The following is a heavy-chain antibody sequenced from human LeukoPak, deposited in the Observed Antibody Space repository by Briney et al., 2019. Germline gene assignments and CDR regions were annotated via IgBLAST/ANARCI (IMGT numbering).Heavy chain of an antibody. V-gene: IGHV5-51*01. CDR3: ARRSKSYSSGWYDAFDM. CDR1: GYSFTNYW. J-gene: IGHJ3*02. Sequence: GGSLKISCKGSGYSFTNYWIGWVRQMPGKGLEWMGIIYPDDSDTRNSPSFQGQVTISADKSISTAYLQWSSLKASDTAMYYCARRSKSYSSGWYDAFDMWGQGTMVTVSS. CDR2: IYPDDSDT. D-gene: IGHD6-19*01.